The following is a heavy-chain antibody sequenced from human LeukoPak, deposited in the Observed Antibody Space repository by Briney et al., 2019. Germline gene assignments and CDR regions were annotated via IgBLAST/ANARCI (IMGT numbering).Heavy chain of an antibody. Sequence: ASVTVSCTASGYTFTSYDINWVRQAIGQGLEWMGWMNPNSGNTGYAQKFQGRVTMTRNTSISTAYMELSSLRSEDTAVYYCARFNKYGSGSYYYYYNGLDVWGQGTTVTVSS. CDR3: ARFNKYGSGSYYYYYNGLDV. D-gene: IGHD3-10*01. J-gene: IGHJ6*02. CDR2: MNPNSGNT. CDR1: GYTFTSYD. V-gene: IGHV1-8*01.